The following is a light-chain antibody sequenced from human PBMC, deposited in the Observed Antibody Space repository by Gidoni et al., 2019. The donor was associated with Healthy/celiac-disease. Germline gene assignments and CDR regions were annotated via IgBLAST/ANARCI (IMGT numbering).Light chain of an antibody. CDR2: KAS. CDR3: QQYNSYTWT. Sequence: DIHMTHSPSTLSASVGDRVTITCRASQSISSQLAWYQQKPGKAPKLLIYKASSLESGVPSRFSGSGSGTEFTLTISSLQPDDFATYYCQQYNSYTWTFGQGTKVEIK. V-gene: IGKV1-5*03. J-gene: IGKJ1*01. CDR1: QSISSQ.